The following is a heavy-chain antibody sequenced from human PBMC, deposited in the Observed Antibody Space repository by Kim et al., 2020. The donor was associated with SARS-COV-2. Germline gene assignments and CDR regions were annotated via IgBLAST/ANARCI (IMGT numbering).Heavy chain of an antibody. CDR2: IYHSGNT. J-gene: IGHJ5*02. CDR3: ARGVQSCGGTSCYSRRTNNWFDP. V-gene: IGHV4-34*01. CDR1: GGSFSSYY. Sequence: SETLSLRCAVYGGSFSSYYWSWVRQPPGKGLEWIGEIYHSGNTNYNPSLKSRVTISVDTSKNQFSLRLSSVTAADTAVFYCARGVQSCGGTSCYSRRTNNWFDPWGQGTLLTVSS. D-gene: IGHD2-2*01.